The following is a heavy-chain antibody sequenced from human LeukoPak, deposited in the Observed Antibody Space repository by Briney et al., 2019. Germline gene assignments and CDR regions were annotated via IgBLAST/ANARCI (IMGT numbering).Heavy chain of an antibody. J-gene: IGHJ6*03. CDR1: GGSISSSSYY. D-gene: IGHD6-13*01. Sequence: SETLSLTCTVSGGSISSSSYYWGWIRHPPRKGLEWIGNIYYSGSTYYNPTLKSRVTLSVDTSKNPFSLKLSSVTAADTAVHLGISQRFEKQQYNTQYYYSYYTDVLHDWTTVTVSS. V-gene: IGHV4-39*01. CDR2: IYYSGST. CDR3: ISQRFEKQQYNTQYYYSYYTDV.